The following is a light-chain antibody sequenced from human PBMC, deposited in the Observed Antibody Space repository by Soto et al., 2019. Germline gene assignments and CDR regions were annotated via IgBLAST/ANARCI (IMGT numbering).Light chain of an antibody. Sequence: DIQLTQSPSFLSASVGDRVTITCRASQGISSYLAWYQQKPGKAPKLLIYAASTLQSGVPSRFSGSGSGTDFTLTISSLEPEDFAVYYCQQRSNWPFFGQGTRLEIK. J-gene: IGKJ5*01. V-gene: IGKV1-9*01. CDR3: QQRSNWPF. CDR1: QGISSY. CDR2: AAS.